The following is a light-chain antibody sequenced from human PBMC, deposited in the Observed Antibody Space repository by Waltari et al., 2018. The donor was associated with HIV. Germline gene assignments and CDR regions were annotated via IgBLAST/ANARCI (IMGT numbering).Light chain of an antibody. J-gene: IGKJ3*01. CDR3: QQSFTLTLT. CDR2: AAS. Sequence: DIQMTQSPSSLSASVGDRVTLTCRASQIITSHLNWYQQRPGKAPKLLIYAASSLESGVPSRFSGSGSGTDYTLTISSLQPGDFATYYCQQSFTLTLTFGPGTKVDIK. V-gene: IGKV1-39*01. CDR1: QIITSH.